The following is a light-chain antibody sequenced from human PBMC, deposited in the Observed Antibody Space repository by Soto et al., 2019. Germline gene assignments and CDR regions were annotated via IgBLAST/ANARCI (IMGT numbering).Light chain of an antibody. CDR2: GGS. J-gene: IGKJ4*01. CDR1: QSVSSSY. Sequence: EIVLTQSPGTLSLSPGERATLSCRASQSVSSSYLAWYQQKPGQAPRLLIYGGSSRATGIPDRFSGSGSGTDVTLTISRLEPEDFAVYYCQQYGSPPLTFGGGTKVDIK. CDR3: QQYGSPPLT. V-gene: IGKV3-20*01.